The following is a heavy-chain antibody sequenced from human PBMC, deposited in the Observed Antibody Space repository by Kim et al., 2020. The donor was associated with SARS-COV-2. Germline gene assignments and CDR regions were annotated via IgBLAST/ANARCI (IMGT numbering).Heavy chain of an antibody. CDR2: VKRKIDGGTR. Sequence: GGSLRLSCAASGFSFSNSYMSWVRQAPGKGLEWVARVKRKIDGGTREYAAFVEGRFTISRDDSENTISLQMNSLRTEDTATYYCTTGFSSTYFGWGQGTLVTGS. CDR3: TTGFSSTYFG. J-gene: IGHJ4*02. V-gene: IGHV3-15*01. CDR1: GFSFSNSY. D-gene: IGHD6-13*01.